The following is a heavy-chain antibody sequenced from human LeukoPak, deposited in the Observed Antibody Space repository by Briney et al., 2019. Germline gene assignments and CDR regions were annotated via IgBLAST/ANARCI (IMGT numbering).Heavy chain of an antibody. Sequence: GGSLRLSCAASGLTFSSYGMHWVRQAPGKGLEWVAVISYDGSNKYYADSVKGRFTISRDNSKNTLYVQMNSLRAEDTAEYYCAKGRDYYGSGADYWGQGTLVTVTS. CDR1: GLTFSSYG. CDR3: AKGRDYYGSGADY. J-gene: IGHJ4*02. V-gene: IGHV3-30*18. CDR2: ISYDGSNK. D-gene: IGHD3-10*01.